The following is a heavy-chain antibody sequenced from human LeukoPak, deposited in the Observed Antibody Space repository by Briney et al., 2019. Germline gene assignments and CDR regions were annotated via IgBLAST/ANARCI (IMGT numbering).Heavy chain of an antibody. V-gene: IGHV4-39*01. CDR2: IYYSGST. J-gene: IGHJ5*02. CDR3: VRQVLMVYAMNNWFDP. CDR1: GGSISSSTYY. Sequence: SETLSLTCTVSGGSISSSTYYWGWIRQPPGKGLEWIGSIYYSGSTYYNPSLKSRVTISVDTSKNQFSLKLSSVTAADTAVYYCVRQVLMVYAMNNWFDPWGQGTLVTVSS. D-gene: IGHD2-8*01.